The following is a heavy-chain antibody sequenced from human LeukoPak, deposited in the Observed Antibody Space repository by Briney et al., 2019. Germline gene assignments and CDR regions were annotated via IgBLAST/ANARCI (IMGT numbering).Heavy chain of an antibody. D-gene: IGHD1-26*01. J-gene: IGHJ4*02. CDR1: GFTFSSYA. Sequence: QSGGSLRLSCAASGFTFSSYAMSWVRQAPGKGLEWVSAISGSGGTTYYADSVKGRFTISRGNDKNTLYLQMNSLRAEDTAVYYCAKEVILGIVGATPDENYFDYWGQGTLVTVSS. V-gene: IGHV3-23*01. CDR3: AKEVILGIVGATPDENYFDY. CDR2: ISGSGGTT.